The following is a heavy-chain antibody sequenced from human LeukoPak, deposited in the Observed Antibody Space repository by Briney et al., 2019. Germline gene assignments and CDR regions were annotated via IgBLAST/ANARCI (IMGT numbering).Heavy chain of an antibody. D-gene: IGHD3-16*01. CDR2: ISGSGGST. CDR1: GFTFSSYA. CDR3: ARVGGQTNWFDP. Sequence: GGSLRLSCAASGFTFSSYAMSWVRQAPGKGLEWVSAISGSGGSTYYADSVKGRFTISRDNSKNTLYLQMNSLRAEDTAVYYCARVGGQTNWFDPWGQGTLVTVSS. J-gene: IGHJ5*02. V-gene: IGHV3-23*01.